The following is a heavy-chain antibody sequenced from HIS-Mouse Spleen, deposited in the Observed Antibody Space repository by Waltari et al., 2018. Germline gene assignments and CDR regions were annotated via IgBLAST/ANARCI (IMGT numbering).Heavy chain of an antibody. CDR1: GGSISSSSYY. CDR2: IYYSGST. D-gene: IGHD6-13*01. J-gene: IGHJ2*01. CDR3: AREIPYSSSWYDWYFDL. V-gene: IGHV4-39*07. Sequence: QLHLQESGPGLVKTSETLSLTCTVSGGSISSSSYYSGWVRQPPGKGSEGLGGIYYSGSTYYNPTLKSRVTISVDTSKNQFSLKLSSVTAADTAVYYCAREIPYSSSWYDWYFDLWGRGTLVTVSS.